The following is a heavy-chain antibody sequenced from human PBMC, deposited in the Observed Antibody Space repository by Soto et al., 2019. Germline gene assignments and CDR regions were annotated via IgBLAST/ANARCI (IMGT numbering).Heavy chain of an antibody. Sequence: GGSLRLSCAVSGFTGLDYVIDWVRQAPGKGLEWVSGISGTGGSTFYVDSVKGRFTISRDNSKNMVYLQMNDLRYEEAALYYRARGTHTYSGSHEFDYWGRGTLVTVSS. V-gene: IGHV3-23*01. D-gene: IGHD6-19*01. CDR2: ISGTGGST. CDR1: GFTGLDYV. J-gene: IGHJ4*02. CDR3: ARGTHTYSGSHEFDY.